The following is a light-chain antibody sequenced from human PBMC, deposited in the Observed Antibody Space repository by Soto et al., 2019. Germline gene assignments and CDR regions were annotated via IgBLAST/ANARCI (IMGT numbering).Light chain of an antibody. CDR1: QSIISW. CDR2: DAS. Sequence: DLQRTQSLSTLSASVGGRATIACRASQSIISWLAWYQHKPGQAPKLLIYDASSMESGIPARFSGSGSGTEFTLTISSLQSEDFAIYSCQQYNSYCTFGQGTKVDIK. J-gene: IGKJ1*01. CDR3: QQYNSYCT. V-gene: IGKV1-5*01.